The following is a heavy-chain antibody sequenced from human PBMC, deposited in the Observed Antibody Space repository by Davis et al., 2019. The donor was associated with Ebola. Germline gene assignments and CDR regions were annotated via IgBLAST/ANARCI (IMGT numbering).Heavy chain of an antibody. V-gene: IGHV3-21*05. CDR2: ISSSSSYI. J-gene: IGHJ5*02. D-gene: IGHD4-17*01. CDR1: GFTFSSYS. Sequence: PGGSLRLSCAASGFTFSSYSMNWVRQAPGKGLEWVSYISSSSSYIYYADSVKGRFTISRDNAKNSLYLQMNSLRAEDTAVYYCAREAEGYGDYAGWFDPWGQGTLVTVSS. CDR3: AREAEGYGDYAGWFDP.